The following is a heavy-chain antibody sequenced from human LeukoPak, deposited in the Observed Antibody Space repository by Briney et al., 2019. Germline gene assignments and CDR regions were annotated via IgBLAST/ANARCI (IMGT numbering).Heavy chain of an antibody. Sequence: SETLSLTCTVSGGSISSGSYYWSWIWQPAGKGLEWMGNIYKSGSTNYNPSLKSRLTISTDTSKNQFSFKLNFVTAADTALYYCVTAPNQDFFDYWGRGTLVTVSS. CDR3: VTAPNQDFFDY. J-gene: IGHJ4*01. D-gene: IGHD1-14*01. CDR2: IYKSGST. CDR1: GGSISSGSYY. V-gene: IGHV4-61*09.